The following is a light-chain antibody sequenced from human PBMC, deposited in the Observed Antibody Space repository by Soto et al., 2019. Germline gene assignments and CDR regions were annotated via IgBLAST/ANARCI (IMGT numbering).Light chain of an antibody. V-gene: IGKV3-20*01. CDR2: GAS. J-gene: IGKJ3*01. CDR1: QSVSTSY. Sequence: EIVLTQSPGTLSLSPGERATLSCRASQSVSTSYLAWYQQKPGQAPRLLIYGASSRATGIPDRFSGGGSGTDFTLTISRLEPEDFAVYYGQQYGNSPFTFGPGTKVDIK. CDR3: QQYGNSPFT.